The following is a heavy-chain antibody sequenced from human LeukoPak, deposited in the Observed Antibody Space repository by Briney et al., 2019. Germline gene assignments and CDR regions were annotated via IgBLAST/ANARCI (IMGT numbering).Heavy chain of an antibody. Sequence: GGSLRLSCAASGFTVSSNYMSWVRQAPGKGLEWVSSISTSGASTYYADSVKGRFTISRDNSKNTLYLQMNSLTDEDTAEYYCAKDRSWGQGTLVTVSS. CDR2: ISTSGAST. V-gene: IGHV3-23*01. J-gene: IGHJ4*02. CDR1: GFTVSSNY. CDR3: AKDRS.